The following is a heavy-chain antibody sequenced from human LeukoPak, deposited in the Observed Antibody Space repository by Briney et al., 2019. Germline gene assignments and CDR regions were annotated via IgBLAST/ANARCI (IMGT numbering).Heavy chain of an antibody. D-gene: IGHD5-24*01. Sequence: GGSLRLSCAASGFTFSGSAMHWVRQASGKGLEWVGRIRSKANSYATAYAASVKGRFTISRDDSKNTAYQQMNSLKTEDTAVYYCTSRDGYNSGFDYWGQGTLVTVSS. CDR2: IRSKANSYAT. V-gene: IGHV3-73*01. J-gene: IGHJ4*02. CDR3: TSRDGYNSGFDY. CDR1: GFTFSGSA.